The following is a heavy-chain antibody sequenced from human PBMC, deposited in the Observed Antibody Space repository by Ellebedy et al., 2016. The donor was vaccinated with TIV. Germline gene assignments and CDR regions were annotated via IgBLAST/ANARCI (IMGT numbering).Heavy chain of an antibody. Sequence: PGGSLRLSCAAPGFAFDAYAMHWVRQAPGKGLEWVSGISWNSGDIAYADSVKGRFPIFRDNAKNSLYLRMNSLRPEDTAFYYCALLSGRAVTTYGYWGQGTLVTVSS. CDR3: ALLSGRAVTTYGY. D-gene: IGHD4-11*01. J-gene: IGHJ4*02. V-gene: IGHV3-9*01. CDR1: GFAFDAYA. CDR2: ISWNSGDI.